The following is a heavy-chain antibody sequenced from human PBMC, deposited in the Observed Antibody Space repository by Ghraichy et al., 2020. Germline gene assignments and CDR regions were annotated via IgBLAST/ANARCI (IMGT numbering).Heavy chain of an antibody. Sequence: GESLNISCAASGFTFSSYAMSWVRQAPGKGLEWVSAISGSGGSTYYADSVKGRFTISRDNSKNTLYLQMNSLRAEDTAVYYCAKDRGYYDSSGYWPENYYYYYGMDVWGQGTTVTVSS. D-gene: IGHD3-22*01. CDR1: GFTFSSYA. J-gene: IGHJ6*02. CDR2: ISGSGGST. V-gene: IGHV3-23*01. CDR3: AKDRGYYDSSGYWPENYYYYYGMDV.